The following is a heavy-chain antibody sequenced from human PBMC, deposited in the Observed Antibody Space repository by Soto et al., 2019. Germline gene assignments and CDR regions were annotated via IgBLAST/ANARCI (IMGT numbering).Heavy chain of an antibody. Sequence: ASVKVSCKASGYTFTGHYIHWVRQAPEQGPEWMGEIGPESGDTRYAQKFQGRVTMTRDTSITTVYMELKNLSPDDTAVYYCGRGRSGQIVVFYWGQGTPVTVSS. CDR2: IGPESGDT. V-gene: IGHV1-2*02. CDR3: GRGRSGQIVVFY. CDR1: GYTFTGHY. J-gene: IGHJ4*02. D-gene: IGHD1-26*01.